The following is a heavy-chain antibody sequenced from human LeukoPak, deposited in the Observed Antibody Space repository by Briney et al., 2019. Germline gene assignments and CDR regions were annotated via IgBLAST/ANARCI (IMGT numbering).Heavy chain of an antibody. Sequence: GGSLRLSCAASGFTFSWFAMHWVRQAPGKGLEYVSTISSNGGSTYYANSVKGRFTISRDNCKTTLYLQMGSLRAEDMAVYYCARDRVGDGYNPLFDYWGQGTLVTVSS. CDR1: GFTFSWFA. CDR3: ARDRVGDGYNPLFDY. CDR2: ISSNGGST. J-gene: IGHJ4*02. V-gene: IGHV3-64*01. D-gene: IGHD5-24*01.